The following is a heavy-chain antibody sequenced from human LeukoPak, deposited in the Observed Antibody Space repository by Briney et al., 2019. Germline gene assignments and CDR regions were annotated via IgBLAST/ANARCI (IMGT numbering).Heavy chain of an antibody. V-gene: IGHV3-11*04. J-gene: IGHJ4*02. Sequence: PGGSLRLSCAASGFTFSDYYMSWIRQAPGKGLEWVSYISSSGSTIYYADSVKGRFTISRDSAKNSLYLQMNSLRAEDTAVYYCARDRYYYDSSGYGPIFDYWGQGTLVTVSS. CDR2: ISSSGSTI. CDR1: GFTFSDYY. D-gene: IGHD3-22*01. CDR3: ARDRYYYDSSGYGPIFDY.